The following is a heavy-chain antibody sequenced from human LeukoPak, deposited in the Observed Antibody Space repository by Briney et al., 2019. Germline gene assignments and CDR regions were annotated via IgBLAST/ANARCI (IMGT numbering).Heavy chain of an antibody. D-gene: IGHD3-22*01. Sequence: PSETLSLTCTVSGGSISSGDYYWSWIRQPPGKGLEWIAYMHYSGSTYYNPSLKSRVTMSADTSKNQLSLKLSSVTAADTAVYYCARPYYYDSRIDPWGQGILVTVSS. J-gene: IGHJ5*02. CDR1: GGSISSGDYY. V-gene: IGHV4-30-4*01. CDR2: MHYSGST. CDR3: ARPYYYDSRIDP.